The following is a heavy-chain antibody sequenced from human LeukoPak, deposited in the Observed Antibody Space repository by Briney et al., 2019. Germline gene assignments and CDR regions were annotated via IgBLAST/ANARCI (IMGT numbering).Heavy chain of an antibody. V-gene: IGHV4-39*07. J-gene: IGHJ6*02. D-gene: IGHD6-6*01. CDR2: IYYGVNT. CDR3: ARDLRSSSSSGINYYGMDV. CDR1: GDSISSDNYS. Sequence: KSSETLSLTCTVSGDSISSDNYSWGWVRQPPGKGLEWIGNIYYGVNTYYNPSLKSRVTISVDTSKNQFSLKLSSVTAADTAVYYCARDLRSSSSSGINYYGMDVWGQGTTVTVSS.